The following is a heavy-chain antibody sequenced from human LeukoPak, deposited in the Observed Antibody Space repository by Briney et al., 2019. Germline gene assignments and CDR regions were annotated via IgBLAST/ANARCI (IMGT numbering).Heavy chain of an antibody. Sequence: LGESLKISCKGSGYSFTTHWIGWVRQMPGKGLEWMAIINPGDSDTRYSPSFQGQVTISADKSISTAYLQWSSLKASDTAMYYCARDSSGWYSVGGYSFDYWGQGTLVTVSS. CDR1: GYSFTTHW. CDR3: ARDSSGWYSVGGYSFDY. V-gene: IGHV5-51*01. CDR2: INPGDSDT. J-gene: IGHJ4*02. D-gene: IGHD6-19*01.